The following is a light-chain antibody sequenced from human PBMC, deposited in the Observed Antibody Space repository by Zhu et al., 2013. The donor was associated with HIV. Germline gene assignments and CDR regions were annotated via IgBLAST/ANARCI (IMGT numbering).Light chain of an antibody. J-gene: IGLJ1*01. Sequence: QSVLTQPPSVSGAPGQRVTISCTGTSSNIGAGYDVHWYQQVPGTAPKLLIYANSDRPSGVPDRFSGSKSGTSGSLAITGLQAEDEADYYCSSYTSSSTLAYVFGTGTKVTVL. V-gene: IGLV1-40*01. CDR3: SSYTSSSTLAYV. CDR1: SSNIGAGYD. CDR2: ANS.